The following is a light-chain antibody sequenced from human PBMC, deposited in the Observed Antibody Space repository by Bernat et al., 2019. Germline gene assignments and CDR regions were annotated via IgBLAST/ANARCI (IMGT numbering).Light chain of an antibody. CDR3: MQATQFPPIT. V-gene: IGKV2-24*01. J-gene: IGKJ5*01. Sequence: DIVMTQTPLSSLVTLGQPASFSCRSSQSLVHSDGNTYLSWFRQRPGQPPRLLIYKVFYRFPGAPDRFSGSGAGTDFTLNIRRVEAEDVGVYYCMQATQFPPITFGQGTRLGIK. CDR1: QSLVHSDGNTY. CDR2: KVF.